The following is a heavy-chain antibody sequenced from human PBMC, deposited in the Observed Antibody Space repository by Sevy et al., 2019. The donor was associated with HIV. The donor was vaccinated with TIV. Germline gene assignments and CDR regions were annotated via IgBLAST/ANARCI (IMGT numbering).Heavy chain of an antibody. D-gene: IGHD3-3*01. CDR1: GYTFTSYG. V-gene: IGHV1-18*01. Sequence: ASMKVSCKASGYTFTSYGISWVRQAPGQGLEWMGWISAYNGNTNYAQKLQGRVTMTTDTSTSTAYMELRSLRSDDTAVYYCARVRSFYDFWSGWHSVGYFDYWGQGTLVTVSS. CDR2: ISAYNGNT. CDR3: ARVRSFYDFWSGWHSVGYFDY. J-gene: IGHJ4*02.